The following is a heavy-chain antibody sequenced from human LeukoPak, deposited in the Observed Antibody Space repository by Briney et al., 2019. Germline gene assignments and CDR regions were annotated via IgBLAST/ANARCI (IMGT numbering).Heavy chain of an antibody. D-gene: IGHD1-26*01. CDR2: INPNSGGT. V-gene: IGHV1-2*04. J-gene: IGHJ4*02. CDR3: ARAVGATIDY. Sequence: ASVKVSCKASGYTFTGYYMHWVRQAPGQGLEWMGWINPNSGGTNYAQKFQGWVTMTRDTSISTAYLQWSSLKASDTAMYYCARAVGATIDYWGQGTLVTVSS. CDR1: GYTFTGYY.